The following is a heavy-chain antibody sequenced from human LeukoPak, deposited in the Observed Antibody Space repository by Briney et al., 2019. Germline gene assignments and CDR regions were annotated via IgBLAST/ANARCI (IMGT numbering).Heavy chain of an antibody. D-gene: IGHD5-12*01. CDR3: ASVVATILYFDY. Sequence: GGSLRLSCAASGFTFSSHGMHWVRQAPGKGLEWVAFIRYDGSNKYYADSVKGRFTISRDNSKNTLYLQMNSLRAEDTAVYYCASVVATILYFDYWGQGTLVTVSS. CDR1: GFTFSSHG. J-gene: IGHJ4*02. V-gene: IGHV3-30*02. CDR2: IRYDGSNK.